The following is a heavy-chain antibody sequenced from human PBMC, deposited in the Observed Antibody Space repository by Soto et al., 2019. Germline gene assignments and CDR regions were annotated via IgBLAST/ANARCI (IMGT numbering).Heavy chain of an antibody. J-gene: IGHJ4*02. CDR1: GYSFTDYK. V-gene: IGHV1-2*04. CDR2: VDPNGGGS. Sequence: ASVKVSCKTSGYSFTDYKLHWVRQAPGQGLEWMGWVDPNGGGSNSAQKFQGSVTMTWDTSITTAYLDLTRLTTNDTATYFCATWVDYGDFEGFDYWGQGTLDTVSS. CDR3: ATWVDYGDFEGFDY. D-gene: IGHD4-17*01.